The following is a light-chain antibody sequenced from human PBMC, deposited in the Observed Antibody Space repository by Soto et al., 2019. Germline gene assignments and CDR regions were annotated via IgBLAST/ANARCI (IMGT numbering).Light chain of an antibody. Sequence: ESVLTQSPGTLSLSPGERATLSCRASQSVSSSYLAWYQQKPGQAPRLLIYGASSRATGIPDRFSGSGSGTDFTLTISRLEPEDFAVYYCQQYGSSPPPFGPGTKVDIK. CDR3: QQYGSSPPP. V-gene: IGKV3-20*01. CDR1: QSVSSSY. CDR2: GAS. J-gene: IGKJ3*01.